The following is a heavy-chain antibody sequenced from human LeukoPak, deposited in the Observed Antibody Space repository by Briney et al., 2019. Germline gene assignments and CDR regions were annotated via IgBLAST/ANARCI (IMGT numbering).Heavy chain of an antibody. CDR3: ARLAIVGVSYAWFDP. D-gene: IGHD3-10*01. CDR1: GGSISGYY. Sequence: SETLSLTCTVSGGSISGYYWSWIRQPPGKGLEWIGYIYYSGSTNYNPSLKSRVTISVDTSKNQFSLKLSSVTAADTAVYYCARLAIVGVSYAWFDPWGQGTLVTVSS. J-gene: IGHJ5*02. CDR2: IYYSGST. V-gene: IGHV4-59*08.